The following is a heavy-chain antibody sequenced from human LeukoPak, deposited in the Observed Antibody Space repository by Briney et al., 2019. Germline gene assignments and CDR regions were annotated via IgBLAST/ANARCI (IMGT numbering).Heavy chain of an antibody. CDR2: IYTSGST. Sequence: SETLSLTCTVSGGSISSYYWSWIRQPAGKGLEWIGRIYTSGSTNYNPSLKSRVTMSVDTSKNQFSLKPSSVTAADTAVYYCARVFRGVVTPTYAFDIWGQGTMVTVSS. J-gene: IGHJ3*02. CDR3: ARVFRGVVTPTYAFDI. D-gene: IGHD4-23*01. CDR1: GGSISSYY. V-gene: IGHV4-4*07.